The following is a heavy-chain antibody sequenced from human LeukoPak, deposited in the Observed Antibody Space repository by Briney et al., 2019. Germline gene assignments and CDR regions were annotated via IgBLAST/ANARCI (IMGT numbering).Heavy chain of an antibody. CDR3: ARERHYYESSGPPEDY. V-gene: IGHV4-4*07. D-gene: IGHD3-22*01. Sequence: GSLRLSCAASGFTFSSYAMSWVRQPAGKGLEWIGRISTTGGTNYNPSLKSRVTMSVDTSNNEFSLRLSSVTAADTAVYYCARERHYYESSGPPEDYWGQGILVTVSS. CDR1: GFTFSSYA. CDR2: ISTTGGT. J-gene: IGHJ4*02.